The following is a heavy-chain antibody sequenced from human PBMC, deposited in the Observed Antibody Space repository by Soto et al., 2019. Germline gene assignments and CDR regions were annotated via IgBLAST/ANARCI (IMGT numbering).Heavy chain of an antibody. J-gene: IGHJ6*03. CDR1: GFILSDSY. V-gene: IGHV3-11*01. Sequence: QVQLVESGGGLVKPGGSLRLSCAASGFILSDSYMSWIRQAPGKGLEWVSYIVGSTKYYADSVKGRFTISRDNAKNSLYLQMNCLRAEDTAVYYCARGRGYCSGSSCYLGYYYYMDVWGKGTTVTVSS. D-gene: IGHD2-2*01. CDR2: IVGSTK. CDR3: ARGRGYCSGSSCYLGYYYYMDV.